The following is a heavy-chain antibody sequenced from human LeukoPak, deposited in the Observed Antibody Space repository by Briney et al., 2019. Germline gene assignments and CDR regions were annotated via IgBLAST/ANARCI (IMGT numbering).Heavy chain of an antibody. V-gene: IGHV3-7*01. Sequence: SGGSLRLSCAASGFTFSSYWMSWVRQAPGKGLEWVANIKQDGSEKYYVDSVKGRFTISRDNSKNTLYLQMNSLRAEDTAVYYCAKAGEGVYSSSWYGDYWGQGTLVTVSS. CDR1: GFTFSSYW. D-gene: IGHD6-13*01. CDR2: IKQDGSEK. J-gene: IGHJ4*02. CDR3: AKAGEGVYSSSWYGDY.